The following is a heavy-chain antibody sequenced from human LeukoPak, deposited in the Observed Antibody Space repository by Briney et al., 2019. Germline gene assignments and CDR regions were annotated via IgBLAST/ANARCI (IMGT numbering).Heavy chain of an antibody. D-gene: IGHD1-26*01. CDR2: ISSSSSYI. V-gene: IGHV3-21*01. CDR3: ARSLGDGAFDI. J-gene: IGHJ3*02. CDR1: GFTFSDYT. Sequence: GGSLRLSCAASGFTFSDYTMNWVRQAPGKGLEWVSSISSSSSYIYFADSVRGRFTISRDNAKNSVYLPMNSLREDDTAVYYCARSLGDGAFDIWGQGTMVTVSS.